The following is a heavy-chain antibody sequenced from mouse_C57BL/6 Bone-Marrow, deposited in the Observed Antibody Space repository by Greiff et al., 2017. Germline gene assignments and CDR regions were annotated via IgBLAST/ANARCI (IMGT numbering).Heavy chain of an antibody. V-gene: IGHV2-2*01. Sequence: QVQLQQSGPGLVQPSQSLSITCTVSGFSLTSYGVHWVRQSPGKGLEWLGVIWRGGSTDYNAAFISRLSISKDNSKRQVFFKMNSLQADDTAIYYCARGYDYDDFDYWGQGTTLTVSS. CDR2: IWRGGST. CDR1: GFSLTSYG. CDR3: ARGYDYDDFDY. D-gene: IGHD2-4*01. J-gene: IGHJ2*01.